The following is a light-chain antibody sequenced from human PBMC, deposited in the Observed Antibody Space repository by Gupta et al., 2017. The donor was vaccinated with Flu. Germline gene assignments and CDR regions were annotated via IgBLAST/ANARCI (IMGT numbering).Light chain of an antibody. V-gene: IGLV4-69*01. CDR2: LNSDGSH. CDR3: QTWGAGIQV. J-gene: IGLJ2*01. Sequence: QIVLPHSPSASASLGASVRLTCTLSRGHGGYTIAWLQQQPEKGPRYLMRLNSDGSHKKGDGISDRFSGSSSGAERYLTISSLQSEDEADYYCQTWGAGIQVFGGGIKLTVL. CDR1: RGHGGYT.